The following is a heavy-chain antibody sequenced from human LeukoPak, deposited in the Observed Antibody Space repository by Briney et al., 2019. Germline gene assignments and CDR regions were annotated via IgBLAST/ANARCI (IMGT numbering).Heavy chain of an antibody. CDR3: ARESRSGYNYVDI. Sequence: SETLSLTCTVSGGSISSLYCNWIRQPPGKGPEWIGYIHSSGSMSSNPSLKSRVAMSIDTSKKQVSLRLNSVTPTDTAVYYCARESRSGYNYVDIWGQGTMVTVSS. CDR1: GGSISSLY. CDR2: IHSSGSM. V-gene: IGHV4-4*09. J-gene: IGHJ3*02. D-gene: IGHD5-24*01.